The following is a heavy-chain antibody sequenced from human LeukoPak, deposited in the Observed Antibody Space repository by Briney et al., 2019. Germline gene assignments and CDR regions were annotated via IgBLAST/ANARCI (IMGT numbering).Heavy chain of an antibody. D-gene: IGHD3-10*01. Sequence: SETLSLTCAVYGGSFSGYYWSWIRQPPGKGLEWIGEINHSGSTNYNPSLKSRVTISVDTSKNQFSLKLSSATAADTAVYYCARGLGLMVRGVILDHWGQGTLVTVPS. CDR1: GGSFSGYY. CDR3: ARGLGLMVRGVILDH. CDR2: INHSGST. J-gene: IGHJ4*02. V-gene: IGHV4-34*01.